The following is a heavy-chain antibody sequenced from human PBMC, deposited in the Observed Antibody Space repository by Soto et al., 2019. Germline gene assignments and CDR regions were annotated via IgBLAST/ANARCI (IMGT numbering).Heavy chain of an antibody. V-gene: IGHV4-34*01. J-gene: IGHJ4*02. CDR3: ARGQSSLLLDC. CDR1: GGSFSGYY. Sequence: SDTLSLTCAVYGGSFSGYYWSWIRQPPGKGLEWIGEINHSGSTNYNPSLKSRVTISVDTSKNQFSLKLSSVTAADTAVYYCARGQSSLLLDCWGQGVLVTVSS. D-gene: IGHD2-8*02. CDR2: INHSGST.